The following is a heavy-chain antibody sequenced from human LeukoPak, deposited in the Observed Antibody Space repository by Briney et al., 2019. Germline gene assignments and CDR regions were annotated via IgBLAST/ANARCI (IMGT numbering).Heavy chain of an antibody. Sequence: GGSLRLSCAASGFTFSSYALTWVRQAPGKGLEWVANIKQDGSEKYYVDSVKGRFTISRDNAKNSLYLQMNSLRAEDTALYYCAREDQPRGTFDYWGQGILVTVSS. CDR3: AREDQPRGTFDY. CDR1: GFTFSSYA. J-gene: IGHJ4*02. V-gene: IGHV3-7*05. D-gene: IGHD2-15*01. CDR2: IKQDGSEK.